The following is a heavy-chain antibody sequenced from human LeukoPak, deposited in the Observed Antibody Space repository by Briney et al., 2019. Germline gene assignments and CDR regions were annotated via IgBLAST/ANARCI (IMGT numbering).Heavy chain of an antibody. Sequence: ASVKVSCKASGYTLTSYYMHWVRQAPGQGLEWMGIINPSGGSTTYAQKFQGRVAMTRDTSTSTVYMELSSLRSEDTAVYYCARDRAMADYWGQGTLVTVSS. CDR2: INPSGGST. CDR1: GYTLTSYY. CDR3: ARDRAMADY. J-gene: IGHJ4*02. V-gene: IGHV1-46*01. D-gene: IGHD5-18*01.